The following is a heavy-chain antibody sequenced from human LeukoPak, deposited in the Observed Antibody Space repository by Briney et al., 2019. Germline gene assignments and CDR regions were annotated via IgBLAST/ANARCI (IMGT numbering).Heavy chain of an antibody. CDR2: INPNSGGT. CDR3: ARLGYNHYIDY. V-gene: IGHV1-2*02. CDR1: GYTFNDYY. D-gene: IGHD1-14*01. Sequence: ASVKVSCKASGYTFNDYYLHWVRQAPGQGLEWMGWINPNSGGTNYAQTFQGRVTMTRDTSITTAYLELSRLRSDDTAVYYCARLGYNHYIDYWGQGTLVTVSS. J-gene: IGHJ4*02.